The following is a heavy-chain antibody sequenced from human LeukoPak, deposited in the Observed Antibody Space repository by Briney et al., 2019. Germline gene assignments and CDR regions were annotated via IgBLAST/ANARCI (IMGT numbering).Heavy chain of an antibody. CDR3: ARDGGYYGDSAFDI. Sequence: SETLSLTCTVSGGSISSYYWSWIRQPPGKGLEWIGYIYYSGSTNYNPSLKSRVTISVDTSKNQFSLKLSSVTAADTAVYYCARDGGYYGDSAFDIWGQGTMVTVSS. D-gene: IGHD4-17*01. J-gene: IGHJ3*02. V-gene: IGHV4-59*01. CDR2: IYYSGST. CDR1: GGSISSYY.